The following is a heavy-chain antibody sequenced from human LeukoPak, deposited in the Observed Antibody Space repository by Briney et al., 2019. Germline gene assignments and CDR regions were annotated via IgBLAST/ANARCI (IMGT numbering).Heavy chain of an antibody. D-gene: IGHD6-19*01. CDR1: GGSISSYY. V-gene: IGHV4-59*01. CDR3: ARFQYSSGWAVLDYYYGMDV. Sequence: PSETLSLTCTVSGGSISSYYWSWIRQPPGKGLEWIGYIYYSGSTNYNPSLKSRVTISVVTSKNQFSLKLSSVTAADTAMYYCARFQYSSGWAVLDYYYGMDVWGQGTTVTVSS. J-gene: IGHJ6*02. CDR2: IYYSGST.